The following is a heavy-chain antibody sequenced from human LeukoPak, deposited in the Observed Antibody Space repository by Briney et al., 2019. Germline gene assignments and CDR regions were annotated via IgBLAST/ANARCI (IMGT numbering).Heavy chain of an antibody. CDR2: IWYDGSNK. Sequence: PGRSLRLSCAASGXTFSRFGMHWVRQAPGKGLEWVAVIWYDGSNKYYADSVKGRFTISRDNSKNTLYLEMNSLRAEDTAVYYCARDYYYDSSGYWDYYFDYWGQGTLVSVSS. D-gene: IGHD3-22*01. J-gene: IGHJ4*02. CDR1: GXTFSRFG. V-gene: IGHV3-33*01. CDR3: ARDYYYDSSGYWDYYFDY.